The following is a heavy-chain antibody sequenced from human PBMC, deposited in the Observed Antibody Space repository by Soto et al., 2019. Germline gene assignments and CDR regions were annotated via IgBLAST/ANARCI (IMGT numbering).Heavy chain of an antibody. V-gene: IGHV3-21*01. D-gene: IGHD6-13*01. J-gene: IGHJ4*02. Sequence: EVQLVESGGGLVKPGGSLRLSCAASGFTFSSYSMNWVRQAPGKGLECVSSISSSSSYIYYATSVTRRFTISRHNAKNSLYLQVNGLRGEDTAVYYCARERIASALDYWGQGTLVTVSS. CDR3: ARERIASALDY. CDR1: GFTFSSYS. CDR2: ISSSSSYI.